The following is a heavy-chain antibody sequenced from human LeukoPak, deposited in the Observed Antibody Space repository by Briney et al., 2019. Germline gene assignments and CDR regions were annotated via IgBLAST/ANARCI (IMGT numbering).Heavy chain of an antibody. D-gene: IGHD6-13*01. Sequence: PGGSLRLSCAASGFTFSSYGMHWVRQAPGKGLEWVAVIWYAGSNKYYADSVKGRFTISRDNSKNKLYLQMNSLRAADTAVYYCAKDSSSWYAFDYWGQGTLVTVSS. CDR1: GFTFSSYG. CDR2: IWYAGSNK. V-gene: IGHV3-33*06. J-gene: IGHJ4*02. CDR3: AKDSSSWYAFDY.